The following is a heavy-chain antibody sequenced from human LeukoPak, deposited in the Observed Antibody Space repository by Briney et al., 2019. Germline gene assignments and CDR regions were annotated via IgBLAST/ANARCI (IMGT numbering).Heavy chain of an antibody. CDR2: IYYSGST. V-gene: IGHV4-59*01. CDR3: ASVVRHTVDY. D-gene: IGHD2-2*01. J-gene: IGHJ4*01. Sequence: SETLSLTCTVSGGSIRSYYWSWIRQPPGKGLEWIGHIYYSGSTNYNPSLKSRVTISVDTSKNQFSLKLSSVTAADTAVYYCASVVRHTVDYWGHGTLVTVSS. CDR1: GGSIRSYY.